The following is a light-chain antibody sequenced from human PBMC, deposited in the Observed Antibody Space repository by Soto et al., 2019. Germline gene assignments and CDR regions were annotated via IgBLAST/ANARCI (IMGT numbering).Light chain of an antibody. V-gene: IGLV2-14*01. CDR2: EVS. J-gene: IGLJ1*01. CDR3: TSYTRFSTLWV. Sequence: QSALTQPASVSGSPGQSITISCTGTSSDVGDYNYVSWYQQHPGKAPKLMIYEVSNRPSGVSNRFSGSKSGNTASLTISGLQAEDEADYYCTSYTRFSTLWVSGTGTKVTVL. CDR1: SSDVGDYNY.